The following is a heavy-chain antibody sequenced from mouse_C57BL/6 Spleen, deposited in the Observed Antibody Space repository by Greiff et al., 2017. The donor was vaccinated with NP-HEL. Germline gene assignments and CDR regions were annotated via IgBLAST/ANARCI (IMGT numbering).Heavy chain of an antibody. D-gene: IGHD2-12*01. CDR1: GYTFTSYG. CDR2: IYPRSGNT. Sequence: VQLQQSGAELARPGASVKLSCKASGYTFTSYGISWVKQRTGQGLEWIGEIYPRSGNTYYNEKFKGKATLTADKSSSTAYMELRSLTSEDSAVYFCARSALLVPPYWYFDVWGTGTTVTVSS. V-gene: IGHV1-81*01. J-gene: IGHJ1*03. CDR3: ARSALLVPPYWYFDV.